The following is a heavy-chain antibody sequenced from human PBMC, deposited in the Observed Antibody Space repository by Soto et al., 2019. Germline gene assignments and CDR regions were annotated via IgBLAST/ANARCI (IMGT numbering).Heavy chain of an antibody. CDR1: GGTFSSYA. CDR2: IIPIFGTA. Sequence: GASVKVSCKASGGTFSSYAISWVRQAPGQGLEWMGGIIPIFGTANYAQKFQGRVTITADESTSTAYMELSSLRSEDTAVYYCARVEDNWFDPWGQGTLVTVSS. D-gene: IGHD3-3*01. V-gene: IGHV1-69*13. J-gene: IGHJ5*02. CDR3: ARVEDNWFDP.